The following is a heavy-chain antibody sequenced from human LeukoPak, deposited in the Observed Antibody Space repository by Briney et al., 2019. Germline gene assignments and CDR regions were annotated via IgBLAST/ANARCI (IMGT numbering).Heavy chain of an antibody. CDR2: IYYSGST. J-gene: IGHJ3*02. CDR1: GGSISSGSYY. CDR3: ARELQWLVRPTDAFDI. D-gene: IGHD6-19*01. Sequence: SETLSLTCTVSGGSISSGSYYWGWIRQPPGKGLEWIGSIYYSGSTYYNPSLKSRVTISVDTSRNQFSLKLSSVTAADTAVYYCARELQWLVRPTDAFDIWGQGTMVTVSS. V-gene: IGHV4-39*07.